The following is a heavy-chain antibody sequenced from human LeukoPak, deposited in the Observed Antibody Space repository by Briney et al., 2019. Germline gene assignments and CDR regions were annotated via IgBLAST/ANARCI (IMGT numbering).Heavy chain of an antibody. CDR2: IIPIFGTA. D-gene: IGHD2-2*01. Sequence: GSSVKVSCKASGGTFSSYAISWVRQAPGQGLEWMGGIIPIFGTANYAQKFQGRVTITADESTSTAYMELSSPRSEDTAVYYCASSHCSSTSCYGAYYYGMDVWGQGTTVTVSS. J-gene: IGHJ6*02. CDR3: ASSHCSSTSCYGAYYYGMDV. V-gene: IGHV1-69*01. CDR1: GGTFSSYA.